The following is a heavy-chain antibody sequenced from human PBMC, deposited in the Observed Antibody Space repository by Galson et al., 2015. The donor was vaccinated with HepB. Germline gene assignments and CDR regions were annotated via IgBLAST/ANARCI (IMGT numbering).Heavy chain of an antibody. CDR3: ARCTFPQAGSYYDYIWGSYRWSSFDY. D-gene: IGHD3-16*02. V-gene: IGHV3-74*01. CDR1: GFTFSSYW. Sequence: SLRLSCAASGFTFSSYWMHWVRQAPGKGLVWVSRINSDGSSTSYADSVKGRFTISRDNAKNTLYLQMNSLRAEDTAVYYCARCTFPQAGSYYDYIWGSYRWSSFDYWGQGTLVTVSS. CDR2: INSDGSST. J-gene: IGHJ4*02.